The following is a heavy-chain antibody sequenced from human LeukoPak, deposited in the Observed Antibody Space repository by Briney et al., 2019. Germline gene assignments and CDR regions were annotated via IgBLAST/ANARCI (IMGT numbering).Heavy chain of an antibody. CDR3: ASFQGAADYYYYYYMDV. CDR2: INPNRGGT. D-gene: IGHD6-13*01. CDR1: GYTFTGYY. J-gene: IGHJ6*03. V-gene: IGHV1-2*02. Sequence: ASVKVSCKASGYTFTGYYMHWVRQAPGQGLEWMGWINPNRGGTNYAQKFQGRVTMTRDTSISTAYMELSRLRSDDTAVYYCASFQGAADYYYYYYMDVWGKGTTVTVSS.